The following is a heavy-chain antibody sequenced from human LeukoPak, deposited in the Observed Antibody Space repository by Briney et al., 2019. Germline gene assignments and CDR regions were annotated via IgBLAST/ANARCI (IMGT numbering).Heavy chain of an antibody. Sequence: SETLSLTCTVSGGSISSYYWSWVRQPPGKGLGWIGYIDFSGNTDYNPSLKSRVTISVDTSKNQFSLTLTSVTAADTAVYYCARVPPLGYCSGGSCYSDAFDIWGQGTMVTVSS. CDR1: GGSISSYY. V-gene: IGHV4-59*01. J-gene: IGHJ3*02. CDR3: ARVPPLGYCSGGSCYSDAFDI. D-gene: IGHD2-15*01. CDR2: IDFSGNT.